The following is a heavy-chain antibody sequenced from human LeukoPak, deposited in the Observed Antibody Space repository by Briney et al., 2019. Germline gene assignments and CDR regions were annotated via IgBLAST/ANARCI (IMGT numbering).Heavy chain of an antibody. J-gene: IGHJ4*02. CDR2: INSDGSST. CDR1: GFTFSSYW. V-gene: IGHV3-74*01. Sequence: GGSLRLSCAASGFTFSSYWMHWVRQAPGKGLVWVSRINSDGSSTSYADSVKGRFTISRDNAKNTLYLQMNSLRAEDTAVYYCAGDFWSGYYTPMGVNYWGQGTLVTVSS. D-gene: IGHD3-3*01. CDR3: AGDFWSGYYTPMGVNY.